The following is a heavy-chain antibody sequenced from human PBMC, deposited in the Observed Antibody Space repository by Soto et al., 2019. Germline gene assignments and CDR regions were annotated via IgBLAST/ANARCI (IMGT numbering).Heavy chain of an antibody. CDR1: GYTFTNNG. D-gene: IGHD3-3*01. CDR2: ISPYNDNA. Sequence: QVQPVQSGAEVKKPGASVKVSCKASGYTFTNNGITWVRQAPGQGLEWMGWISPYNDNANNAQKFQGRITMTTDTSTSTAYMELRSLRSDDTAVYYCARGPYDFWSGAYYYFAMDVWGQGTTVTVSS. CDR3: ARGPYDFWSGAYYYFAMDV. V-gene: IGHV1-18*04. J-gene: IGHJ6*02.